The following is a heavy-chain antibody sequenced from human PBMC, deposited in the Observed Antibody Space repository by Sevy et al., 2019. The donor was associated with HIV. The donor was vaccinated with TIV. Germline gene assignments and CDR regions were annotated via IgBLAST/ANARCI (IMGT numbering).Heavy chain of an antibody. D-gene: IGHD3-22*01. J-gene: IGHJ4*02. Sequence: ASVKVSCKVSGYTLTQVSMHWVRQAPGEGLEWMGSFDPDDGETIYALKFQGRVTMTEDTSTDTAYMELNSLRSEDTAVYFCATTKDYYDSSGCPVDYWGQGTLVTVSS. V-gene: IGHV1-24*01. CDR1: GYTLTQVS. CDR2: FDPDDGET. CDR3: ATTKDYYDSSGCPVDY.